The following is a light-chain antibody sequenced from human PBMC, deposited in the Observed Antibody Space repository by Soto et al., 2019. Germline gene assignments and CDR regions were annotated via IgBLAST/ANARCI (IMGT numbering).Light chain of an antibody. CDR2: NFN. CDR1: SSSVGGDFA. J-gene: IGLJ2*01. Sequence: QSVLTQPPSVSGAPGQRVTISCSGSSSSVGGDFAVHWYQQVPGTAPKLLIYNFNNRPSGVPDRFSGSMSGTSASLAISGLQAEDEADYYCQAYDSSLSGNVVFGGGTQLTVL. V-gene: IGLV1-40*01. CDR3: QAYDSSLSGNVV.